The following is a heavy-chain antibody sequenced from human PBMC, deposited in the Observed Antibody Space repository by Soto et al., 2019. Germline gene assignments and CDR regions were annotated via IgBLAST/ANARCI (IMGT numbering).Heavy chain of an antibody. CDR2: ISDSGGNT. CDR3: SKWSGFGDA. V-gene: IGHV3-23*01. J-gene: IGHJ5*02. Sequence: PRGSLKLSCASSGFTFIIYSMTWVRQAPGKGLEWVSGISDSGGNTWYADSVKGRFTISRDNSKNTLFLQMNSLRAEDTAVYFCSKWSGFGDAWGQGTLVTVS. CDR1: GFTFIIYS. D-gene: IGHD3-10*01.